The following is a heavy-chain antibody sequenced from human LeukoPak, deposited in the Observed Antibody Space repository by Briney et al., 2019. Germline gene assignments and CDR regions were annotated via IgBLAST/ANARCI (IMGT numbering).Heavy chain of an antibody. D-gene: IGHD1-26*01. CDR2: ITSGSSYI. J-gene: IGHJ6*03. Sequence: PGGSLRLSCVASGFTFNDYYMDWVRQAPGKGLEWVSSITSGSSYIYYADSVKGRFTISRDNAKNSLYLQMNSLRAEDTAVYYCARDPYSGSYGNYYYYFMDVWGKGTTVTISS. CDR1: GFTFNDYY. V-gene: IGHV3-21*01. CDR3: ARDPYSGSYGNYYYYFMDV.